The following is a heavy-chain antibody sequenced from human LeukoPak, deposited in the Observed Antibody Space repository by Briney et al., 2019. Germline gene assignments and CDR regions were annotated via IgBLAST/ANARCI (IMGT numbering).Heavy chain of an antibody. D-gene: IGHD2-2*01. V-gene: IGHV4-34*01. CDR3: AIPAHNRRYYYYMDV. CDR1: GGSFSGYY. CDR2: INHSGST. Sequence: PSETLSLTCAVYGGSFSGYYWSWIRQPPGKGLEWIGEINHSGSTNYNPSLKSRVTISVDTSKKQVSLKVTSVTAADTAVYYCAIPAHNRRYYYYMDVWGKGTTVTVSS. J-gene: IGHJ6*03.